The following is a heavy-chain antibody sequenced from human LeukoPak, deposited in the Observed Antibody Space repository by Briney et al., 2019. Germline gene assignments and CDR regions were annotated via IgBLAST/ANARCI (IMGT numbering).Heavy chain of an antibody. V-gene: IGHV4-59*01. CDR1: GGSISTYY. Sequence: SETLSLTCTVSGGSISTYYWTWIRQPPGKGLEWIGYIYYSGSTNYNPSLKSRVTISVDTSKNQFSLKLSSVTAADTAVYYCAREGGYYGSGIYMDVWGKGTTVTISS. D-gene: IGHD3-10*01. J-gene: IGHJ6*03. CDR3: AREGGYYGSGIYMDV. CDR2: IYYSGST.